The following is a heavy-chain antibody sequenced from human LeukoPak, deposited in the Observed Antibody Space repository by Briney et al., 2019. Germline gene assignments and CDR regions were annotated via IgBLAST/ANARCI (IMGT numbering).Heavy chain of an antibody. CDR3: AKRPISGDDKSFDY. Sequence: GGSLRLSCASSGFTVINYAMNWVRQAPGKGLEWVSTIRESSGDTYYEDSVKGRFTIYRDISRNTVYLQMNNLRVEDTAVYFCAKRPISGDDKSFDYWGQGLLVTVSS. J-gene: IGHJ4*02. CDR2: IRESSGDT. V-gene: IGHV3-23*01. CDR1: GFTVINYA. D-gene: IGHD2-21*01.